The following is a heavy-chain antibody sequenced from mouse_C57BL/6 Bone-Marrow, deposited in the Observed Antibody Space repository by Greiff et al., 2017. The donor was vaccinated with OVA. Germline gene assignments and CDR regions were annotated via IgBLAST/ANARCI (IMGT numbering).Heavy chain of an antibody. J-gene: IGHJ4*01. CDR2: IDPSDSYI. Sequence: QVQLQQPGAELVMPGASVKLSCKASGYTFTSYWMHWVKQRPGQGLEWIGEIDPSDSYINYNQKFKGKSTLTVDKSSSTAYMQLSSLTSEDSAVYYCARDTTVVDYYAMDYWGQGTSVTVSS. D-gene: IGHD1-1*01. CDR3: ARDTTVVDYYAMDY. CDR1: GYTFTSYW. V-gene: IGHV1-69*01.